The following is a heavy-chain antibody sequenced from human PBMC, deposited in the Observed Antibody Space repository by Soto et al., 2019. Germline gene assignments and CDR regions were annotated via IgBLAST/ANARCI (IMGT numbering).Heavy chain of an antibody. CDR3: ARVLRYYGSGCSQEYYYYYGMDV. CDR1: GGSFSGYY. J-gene: IGHJ6*02. Sequence: SETLSLTCAVYGGSFSGYYWSWIRQPPGKELEWIGEINHSGSTNYNPPLRSRVTISVDTSKNQFSLKLSSVTAADTAVYYCARVLRYYGSGCSQEYYYYYGMDVWGQGTTVTVSS. V-gene: IGHV4-34*01. D-gene: IGHD3-10*01. CDR2: INHSGST.